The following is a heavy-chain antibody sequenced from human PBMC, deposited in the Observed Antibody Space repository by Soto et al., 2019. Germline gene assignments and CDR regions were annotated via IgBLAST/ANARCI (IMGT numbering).Heavy chain of an antibody. CDR3: ARPRYDGSGTTFDH. CDR1: GFTFSSYW. Sequence: GGSLRLSCAASGFTFSSYWMHWVRQAPGKGLVWVSGINGDGSTATYADSVKGRFIISRDNAKNMLYLQMNSLTAEDTAVYYCARPRYDGSGTTFDHWGQGTLVTVSS. CDR2: INGDGSTA. J-gene: IGHJ4*02. V-gene: IGHV3-74*01. D-gene: IGHD3-22*01.